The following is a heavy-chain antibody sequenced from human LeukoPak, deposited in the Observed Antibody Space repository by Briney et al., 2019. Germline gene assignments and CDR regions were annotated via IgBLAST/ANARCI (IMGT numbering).Heavy chain of an antibody. CDR3: ARESLDGYYDSSGRTEYFQH. V-gene: IGHV1-69*05. J-gene: IGHJ1*01. CDR1: GGTFSSYA. CDR2: IIPIFGTA. D-gene: IGHD3-22*01. Sequence: ASVKVSCKXSGGTFSSYAISWVRQAPGQGLEWMGRIIPIFGTANYAQKFQGRVTITTDESTSTAYMELSSLRSEDTAVYYCARESLDGYYDSSGRTEYFQHWGQGTLVTVSS.